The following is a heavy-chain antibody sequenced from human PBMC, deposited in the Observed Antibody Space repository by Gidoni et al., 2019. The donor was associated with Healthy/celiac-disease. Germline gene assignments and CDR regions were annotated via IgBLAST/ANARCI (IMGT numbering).Heavy chain of an antibody. CDR1: GYTFTSYD. CDR2: MNPNSGNT. J-gene: IGHJ4*02. D-gene: IGHD2-2*01. Sequence: QVQLVQSGAEVKKPGASVKVSCKASGYTFTSYDINWVRQATGQGLEWMGWMNPNSGNTGYEQKFQGRVTMTRNTSISTAYMELSSLRSEDTAVYYCASNQYCSSTSCYQFDYWGQGTLVTVSS. V-gene: IGHV1-8*01. CDR3: ASNQYCSSTSCYQFDY.